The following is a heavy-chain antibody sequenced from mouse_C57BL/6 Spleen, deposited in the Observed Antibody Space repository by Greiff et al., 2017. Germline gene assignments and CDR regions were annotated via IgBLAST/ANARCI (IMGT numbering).Heavy chain of an antibody. CDR1: GYAFSSSW. J-gene: IGHJ2*01. CDR3: ASYYDYDGYYFDY. CDR2: IYPGDGDT. D-gene: IGHD2-4*01. V-gene: IGHV1-82*01. Sequence: VKLQESGPELVKPGASVKISCKASGYAFSSSWMNWVKQRPGKGLEWIGRIYPGDGDTNYNGKFKGKATLTADKSSSTAYMQLSSLTSEDSAVYFCASYYDYDGYYFDYWGQGTTLTVSS.